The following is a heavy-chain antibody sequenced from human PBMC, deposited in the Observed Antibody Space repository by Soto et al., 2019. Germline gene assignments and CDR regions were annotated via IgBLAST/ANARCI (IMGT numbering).Heavy chain of an antibody. Sequence: EVQLVESGGGLVQPGGSLRLSCAASGVTFSTSWMTWVRQAPGKGLEWVAKTSPDGSERYYGDSVKGRFTISRDNAKNSLYLQMNSLGAEDTAVYYCARDGGTLGFDYWGQGTLVTVAS. CDR2: TSPDGSER. CDR3: ARDGGTLGFDY. V-gene: IGHV3-7*01. CDR1: GVTFSTSW. D-gene: IGHD3-3*01. J-gene: IGHJ4*02.